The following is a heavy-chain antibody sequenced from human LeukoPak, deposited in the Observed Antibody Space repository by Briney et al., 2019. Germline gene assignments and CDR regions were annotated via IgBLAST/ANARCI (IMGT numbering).Heavy chain of an antibody. CDR3: TRDPRHFDS. J-gene: IGHJ5*01. CDR1: GFPFSDSY. Sequence: GSLSLSFAASGFPFSDSYMTWVRPAPGKGVEWVAYISGSGHDINYSDSVKGRFTISGDNAKNSLYLQMSSLRVEDTAVYYCTRDPRHFDSCGQGTLVTVSS. V-gene: IGHV3-11*04. CDR2: ISGSGHDI.